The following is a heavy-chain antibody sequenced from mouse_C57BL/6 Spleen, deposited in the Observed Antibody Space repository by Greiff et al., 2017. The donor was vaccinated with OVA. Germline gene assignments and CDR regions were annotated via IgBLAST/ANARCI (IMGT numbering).Heavy chain of an antibody. D-gene: IGHD2-3*01. CDR3: ARGTIYDGYWAWFAY. V-gene: IGHV1-72*01. J-gene: IGHJ3*01. CDR2: IDPNSGGT. CDR1: GYTFTSYW. Sequence: VQLQQPGAELVKPGASVKLSCKASGYTFTSYWMHWVKQRPGRGLEWIGRIDPNSGGTKYNEKFKSKAALTVDKPSSTAYMQLSSLTSEDSAVYYGARGTIYDGYWAWFAYWGQGTLVTVSA.